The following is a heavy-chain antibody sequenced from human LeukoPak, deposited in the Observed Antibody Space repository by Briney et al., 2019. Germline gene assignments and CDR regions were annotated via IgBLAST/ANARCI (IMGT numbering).Heavy chain of an antibody. CDR1: GYTFTSYD. CDR3: ARGHPHYYDSSGYAN. D-gene: IGHD3-22*01. V-gene: IGHV1-8*01. CDR2: MNPNSGNT. J-gene: IGHJ4*02. Sequence: GASVKVSCKASGYTFTSYDINWVRQATGQGLEWMGWMNPNSGNTGYAQKFQGRVTMTRNTSISTACMELSSLRSEDTAVYYCARGHPHYYDSSGYANWGQGTLVTVSS.